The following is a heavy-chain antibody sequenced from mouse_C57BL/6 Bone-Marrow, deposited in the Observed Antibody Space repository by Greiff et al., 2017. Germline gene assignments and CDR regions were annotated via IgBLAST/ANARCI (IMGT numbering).Heavy chain of an antibody. CDR1: GYTFTSYW. CDR3: ARGYYDDDGYYFDY. CDR2: IDPSDSYT. J-gene: IGHJ2*01. D-gene: IGHD2-4*01. Sequence: QVQLQQPGAELVKPGASVKLSCKASGYTFTSYWMQWVKQRPGQGLEWIGEIDPSDSYTNYNQKFTGKATLTVDTSSSTAYMQLSSLTSEDSAVYYCARGYYDDDGYYFDYWGQGTTLTVSS. V-gene: IGHV1-50*01.